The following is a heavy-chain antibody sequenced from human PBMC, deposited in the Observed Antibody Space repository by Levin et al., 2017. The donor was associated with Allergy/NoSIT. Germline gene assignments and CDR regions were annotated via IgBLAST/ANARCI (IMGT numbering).Heavy chain of an antibody. J-gene: IGHJ4*02. CDR2: ITRASTYT. D-gene: IGHD3-10*01. Sequence: LSLPCAASGFTFRDYLMSWVRQAPGKGLEWVSSITRASTYTTYADSVRGRFTISRDNANHSLFLQMNSLRGDDTAVYYCARGRHFGSGSPLGYWGQGVVVTVSS. V-gene: IGHV3-11*05. CDR3: ARGRHFGSGSPLGY. CDR1: GFTFRDYL.